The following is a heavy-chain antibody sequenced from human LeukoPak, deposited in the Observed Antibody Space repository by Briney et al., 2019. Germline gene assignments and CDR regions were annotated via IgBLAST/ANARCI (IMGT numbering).Heavy chain of an antibody. D-gene: IGHD3-16*02. CDR3: AKEALYYYIDV. CDR1: GFTFSTYA. CDR2: VIYTGGTT. V-gene: IGHV3-23*01. J-gene: IGHJ6*03. Sequence: PGGSLRLSCAASGFTFSTYAMNWVRQAPRKGLEWVSSVIYTGGTTSYADPVKGRFIISRDNSKDTLYLQMNSLRAEDRALYYCAKEALYYYIDVWGKGTTVTISS.